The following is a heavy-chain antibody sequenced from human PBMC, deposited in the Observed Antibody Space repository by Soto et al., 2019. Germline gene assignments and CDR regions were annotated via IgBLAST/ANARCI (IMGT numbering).Heavy chain of an antibody. V-gene: IGHV3-48*03. J-gene: IGHJ1*01. CDR1: GFTFSSHE. CDR3: ARGGVY. CDR2: ISGGGSTI. D-gene: IGHD2-8*01. Sequence: GGSLRLSCEATGFTFSSHEMNWIRQTPGKRLEWIAKISGGGSTINYADSVKGRFTISRDNVQRTLHLQMDSLRVEDTGVYYCARGGVYWGRGTLVTSPQ.